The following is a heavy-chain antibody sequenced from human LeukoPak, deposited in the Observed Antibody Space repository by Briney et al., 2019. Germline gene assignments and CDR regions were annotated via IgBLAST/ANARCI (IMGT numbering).Heavy chain of an antibody. Sequence: PSETLSLTCAVYGGSFSGYYWSWIRQPPGKGLEWIGEINHSGSTNYNPSLKSRVTISVDTSKNQFSLKLSSVTAADTAVYYCARGGRGGGSHNYFDYWGQGTLVTVSS. CDR3: ARGGRGGGSHNYFDY. D-gene: IGHD2-15*01. CDR2: INHSGST. V-gene: IGHV4-34*01. J-gene: IGHJ4*02. CDR1: GGSFSGYY.